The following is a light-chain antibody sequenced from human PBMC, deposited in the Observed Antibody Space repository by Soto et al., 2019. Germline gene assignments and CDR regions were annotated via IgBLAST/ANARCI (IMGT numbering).Light chain of an antibody. J-gene: IGKJ1*01. V-gene: IGKV3-20*01. CDR2: GAS. Sequence: ETVLTQSPGTLFLSPAERATRSCRASQSVSRGVLACYQQKPGQAPRLLIHGASQRAPGIPDRFSGSGSGTDIPLTIASRGLEDFPVFICPQYGSTPPTVGQG. CDR1: QSVSRGV. CDR3: PQYGSTPPT.